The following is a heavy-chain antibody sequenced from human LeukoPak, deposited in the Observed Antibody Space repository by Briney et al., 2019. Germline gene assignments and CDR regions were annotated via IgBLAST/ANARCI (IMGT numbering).Heavy chain of an antibody. CDR2: ISSSSSYI. CDR1: GFTFSSYS. J-gene: IGHJ4*02. CDR3: ARTALAVAGPPV. D-gene: IGHD6-19*01. V-gene: IGHV3-21*01. Sequence: PGGSLRLSCAASGFTFSSYSMNWVRQAPGKGLEWVSSISSSSSYIYYADSVKGRFTISRDNAKNSLYLQMNSLRAEDTAVYYCARTALAVAGPPVWGQGTLVTVSS.